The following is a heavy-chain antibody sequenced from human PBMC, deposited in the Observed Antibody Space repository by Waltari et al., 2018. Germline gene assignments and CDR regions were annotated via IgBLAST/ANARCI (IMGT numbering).Heavy chain of an antibody. CDR2: IYTSGST. Sequence: QVQLQESGPGLVKPSQTLSLTCTVSGGSISSGSYYWSWIRQPAGKGLEWIGYIYTSGSTNYNPSLKSRVTISVDTSKNQFSLKLSSVTAADTAVYYCARDDSGYEFDYWGQGTLVTVSS. J-gene: IGHJ4*02. CDR3: ARDDSGYEFDY. V-gene: IGHV4-61*09. CDR1: GGSISSGSYY. D-gene: IGHD5-12*01.